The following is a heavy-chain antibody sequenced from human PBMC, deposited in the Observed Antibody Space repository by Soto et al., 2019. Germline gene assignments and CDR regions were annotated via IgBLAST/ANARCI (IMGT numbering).Heavy chain of an antibody. CDR1: GYTFTGYY. D-gene: IGHD3-3*01. CDR3: ARVISRFNHDLFY. Sequence: ASVKVSCKASGYTFTGYYMHWVRQAPGQGLEWMGWINPNSGGTNYAQKFQGWVTMTRDTSISTAYMELSRLRSDDTAVYYCARVISRFNHDLFYWGKGTLVTVSS. V-gene: IGHV1-2*04. CDR2: INPNSGGT. J-gene: IGHJ4*02.